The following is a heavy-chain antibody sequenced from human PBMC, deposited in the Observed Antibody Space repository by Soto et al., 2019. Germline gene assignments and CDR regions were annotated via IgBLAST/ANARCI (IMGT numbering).Heavy chain of an antibody. D-gene: IGHD5-18*01. V-gene: IGHV3-7*01. CDR2: IKQDGSEK. CDR3: ARGGYSYGLDQVYYFDY. Sequence: EVQLVESGGGLVQPGGSLRLSCAASGFTFSSYWMSWVRQAPGKGLEWVANIKQDGSEKYYVDSVKGRFTISRDNAKNSLYMQMKSLRAEDTAVYYCARGGYSYGLDQVYYFDYWGQGTMVTVSS. CDR1: GFTFSSYW. J-gene: IGHJ4*02.